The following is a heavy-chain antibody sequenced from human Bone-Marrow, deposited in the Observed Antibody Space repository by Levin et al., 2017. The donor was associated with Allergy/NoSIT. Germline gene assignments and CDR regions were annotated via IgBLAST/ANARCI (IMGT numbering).Heavy chain of an antibody. CDR3: AREEVIVATTYEDDGMDV. D-gene: IGHD5-12*01. CDR1: GYTFTDYY. CDR2: INPNSGGT. V-gene: IGHV1-2*02. J-gene: IGHJ6*02. Sequence: VKVSCKASGYTFTDYYIHWVRQAPGQGLEWMGWINPNSGGTNYAQNFQGRVTMTRDTSISTAYMELTRLISDDAAVYYCAREEVIVATTYEDDGMDVWGQGTTVTVSS.